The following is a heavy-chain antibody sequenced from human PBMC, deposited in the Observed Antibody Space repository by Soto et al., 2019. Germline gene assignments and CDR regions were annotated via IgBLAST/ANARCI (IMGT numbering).Heavy chain of an antibody. D-gene: IGHD3-22*01. J-gene: IGHJ5*02. CDR2: IYFSGTT. CDR1: GGSISSGDYY. CDR3: ARRDRSGFSYWLDT. V-gene: IGHV4-31*02. Sequence: SETLSLTCTVSGGSISSGDYYWSWIRQHPGKGLEWIGTIYFSGTTYYNPSLKSRVTISVDTSKNQFSLNLSSVTAADTAVYYCARRDRSGFSYWLDTWGQGTMVTVSS.